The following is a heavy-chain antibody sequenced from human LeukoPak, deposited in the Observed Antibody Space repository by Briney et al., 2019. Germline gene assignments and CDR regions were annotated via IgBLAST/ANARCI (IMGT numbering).Heavy chain of an antibody. CDR1: GGSISSNSYY. Sequence: SETLSLTCTVSGGSISSNSYYWGWIRQPPGKGLKWIGYIYYSGSTYYNPSLKSRVTISVDTSKNQFSLKLSSVTAADTAVYYCARGEIAVAGTDYWGQGTLVTVSS. D-gene: IGHD6-19*01. V-gene: IGHV4-39*07. J-gene: IGHJ4*02. CDR3: ARGEIAVAGTDY. CDR2: IYYSGST.